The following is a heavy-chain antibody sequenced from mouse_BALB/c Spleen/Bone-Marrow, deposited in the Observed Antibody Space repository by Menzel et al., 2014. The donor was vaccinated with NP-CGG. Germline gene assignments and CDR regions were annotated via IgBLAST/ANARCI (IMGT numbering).Heavy chain of an antibody. V-gene: IGHV1-77*01. CDR2: IYPGSGNT. D-gene: IGHD2-14*01. CDR3: ARHYRYSYHAMDY. CDR1: GCTFTDYY. J-gene: IGHJ4*01. Sequence: VQLQESGAELARPGASVKLSCKASGCTFTDYYINWVKQRTGQGLEWIGEIYPGSGNTYYNEKFKGKATLTADKSSSTAYMQLSSLTSEDSAVYFCARHYRYSYHAMDYWGQGTSVTVSS.